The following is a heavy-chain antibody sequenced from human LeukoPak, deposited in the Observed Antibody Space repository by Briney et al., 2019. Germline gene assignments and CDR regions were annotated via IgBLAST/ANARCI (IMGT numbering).Heavy chain of an antibody. CDR3: AKDNRGYGLYGMDV. CDR1: GFTFSSYG. CDR2: ISYDGSNK. V-gene: IGHV3-30*18. D-gene: IGHD5-12*01. Sequence: GGSLRLSCAASGFTFSSYGMHWVRQAPGKGLEWVAVISYDGSNKYYADSVKGRFTISRDNSKNTLYLQMNSLRAEDTAVYYCAKDNRGYGLYGMDVWGQGTTVTVSS. J-gene: IGHJ6*02.